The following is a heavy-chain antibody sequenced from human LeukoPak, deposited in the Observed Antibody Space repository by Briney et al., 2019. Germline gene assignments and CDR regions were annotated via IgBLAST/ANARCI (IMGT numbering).Heavy chain of an antibody. Sequence: GGSLRLSCTASGFAINSQAMSWVRQAPGKGLEWVSAISGVGDGYYAESVKGRFTIFRDNSRNTVFLQLNRLRAEDTAVYYRANLYGDKDEKWGQGTLVTVSS. D-gene: IGHD4-17*01. V-gene: IGHV3-23*01. CDR2: ISGVGDG. CDR1: GFAINSQA. CDR3: ANLYGDKDEK. J-gene: IGHJ4*02.